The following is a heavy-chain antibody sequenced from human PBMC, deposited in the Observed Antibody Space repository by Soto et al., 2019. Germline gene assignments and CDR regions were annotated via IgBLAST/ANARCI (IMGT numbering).Heavy chain of an antibody. CDR3: AKARQYCTNGVCYTGLDY. CDR2: ISYDGSNK. V-gene: IGHV3-30*18. J-gene: IGHJ4*02. Sequence: QVQLVESGGGVVQPGRSLRLSCAASGFTFSSYGMHWVRQVPGKGLEWVAVISYDGSNKYYADSVKGRFTISRDNSKNTLYLQMNSLRAEDTAVYYCAKARQYCTNGVCYTGLDYWGQGTLVTVSS. D-gene: IGHD2-8*01. CDR1: GFTFSSYG.